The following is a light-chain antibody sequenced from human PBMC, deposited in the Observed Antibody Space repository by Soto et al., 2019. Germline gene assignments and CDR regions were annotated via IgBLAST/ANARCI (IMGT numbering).Light chain of an antibody. Sequence: QSALTQPASVSGSPGQSITISCTGTSSDVGGYKYVSWYQQHPGKAPKLMIYEVSNRPSGVSNRFSGSKSGNTASLTISGLQAEDEADYSCTSYRSRSTRVFGTGTKLTVL. CDR1: SSDVGGYKY. CDR3: TSYRSRSTRV. V-gene: IGLV2-14*01. CDR2: EVS. J-gene: IGLJ1*01.